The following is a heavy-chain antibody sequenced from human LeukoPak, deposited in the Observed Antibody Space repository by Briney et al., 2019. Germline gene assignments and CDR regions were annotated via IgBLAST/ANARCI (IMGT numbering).Heavy chain of an antibody. CDR2: ISKDGSDE. V-gene: IGHV3-30*15. Sequence: GGSLRLYCAASGFTFTSYPLYWVRQPPGKGLEWVALISKDGSDEDYADSVKGRFTISRDNSRDTLFLQMGGLRVDDTAVYYCAREAYYGSGRSRQPSPVWGQGTSVTVSS. J-gene: IGHJ4*02. CDR3: AREAYYGSGRSRQPSPV. CDR1: GFTFTSYP. D-gene: IGHD3-10*01.